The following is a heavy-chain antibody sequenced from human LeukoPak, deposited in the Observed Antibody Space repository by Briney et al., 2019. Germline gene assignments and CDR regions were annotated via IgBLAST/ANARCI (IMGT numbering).Heavy chain of an antibody. J-gene: IGHJ5*02. CDR2: IHYGGST. CDR1: GGSISSYY. D-gene: IGHD2-2*01. CDR3: ARGTSFKDIVVVPAAMWGPWFDP. Sequence: PSETLSLTCTVSGGSISSYYWSWIRQPPGKGLEWIGYIHYGGSTNYNPSLKSRVTISVDASKNQFSLKLSSVTAADTAVYYCARGTSFKDIVVVPAAMWGPWFDPWSQGTLVTVSS. V-gene: IGHV4-59*01.